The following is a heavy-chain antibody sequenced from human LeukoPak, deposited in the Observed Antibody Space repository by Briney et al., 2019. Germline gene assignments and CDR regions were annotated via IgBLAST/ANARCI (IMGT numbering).Heavy chain of an antibody. CDR2: IFSGGSVS. CDR1: GFPFSSYA. D-gene: IGHD1-1*01. J-gene: IGHJ3*02. CDR3: AKGGGRPLDDAYDI. Sequence: GGSLSLSCAASGFPFSSYAMSWVRQLPGKGLEWVSTIFSGGSVSYYADSVQGRFTVSRDNSKNTLYLQMIGLRAEDTATYYCAKGGGRPLDDAYDIWGQGTVVTVSS. V-gene: IGHV3-23*05.